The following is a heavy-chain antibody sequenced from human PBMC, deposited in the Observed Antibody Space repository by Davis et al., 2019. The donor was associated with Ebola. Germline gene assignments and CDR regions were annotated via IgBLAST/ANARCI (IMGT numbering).Heavy chain of an antibody. D-gene: IGHD1-7*01. CDR2: IWYDGSNK. V-gene: IGHV3-33*01. CDR3: ARDLALNYNWNSALGY. Sequence: GESLKISCAASGFTFSSYGMHWVRQAPGKGLEWVAVIWYDGSNKYYADSVKGRFTISRDNSKNTLYLQMNSLRAEDTAVYYCARDLALNYNWNSALGYWGQGTLVTVSS. CDR1: GFTFSSYG. J-gene: IGHJ4*02.